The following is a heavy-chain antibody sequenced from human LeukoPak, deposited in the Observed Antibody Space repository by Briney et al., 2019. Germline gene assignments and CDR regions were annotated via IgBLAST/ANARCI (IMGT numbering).Heavy chain of an antibody. J-gene: IGHJ3*02. D-gene: IGHD4-17*01. V-gene: IGHV3-23*01. CDR3: ARGYGADDAFDI. Sequence: GGSLRLSCAASGFTFSSYAMSWVRQAPGKGLEWVSAISGSGGSTYYADSVKGRFTISRDNSKNTLYLQMNSLRAEDTAVYYCARGYGADDAFDIWGQGTMVTVSS. CDR2: ISGSGGST. CDR1: GFTFSSYA.